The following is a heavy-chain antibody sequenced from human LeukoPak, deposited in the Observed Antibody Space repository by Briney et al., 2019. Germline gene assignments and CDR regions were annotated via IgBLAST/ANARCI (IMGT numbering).Heavy chain of an antibody. CDR2: IYYSGST. V-gene: IGHV4-39*01. D-gene: IGHD3-22*01. Sequence: PSETLSLTCTVSGGSISGSSYYWGWIRQPPGKGLEWIGSIYYSGSTYYNPSLKSRVTISVDTSKNQFSLKLSSVTAADTAVYYCARRSDDYYDSSGYFNYWGQGTLVTVSS. CDR1: GGSISGSSYY. J-gene: IGHJ4*02. CDR3: ARRSDDYYDSSGYFNY.